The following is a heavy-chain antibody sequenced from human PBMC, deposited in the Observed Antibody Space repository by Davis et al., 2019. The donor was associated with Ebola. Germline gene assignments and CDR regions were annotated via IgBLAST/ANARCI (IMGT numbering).Heavy chain of an antibody. J-gene: IGHJ6*02. D-gene: IGHD2-21*02. Sequence: MPSETLSLTCAVYGGSFSGYSWSWIRQPPGKGLEWIGYIYHSGSTYYNPSLKSRVTISVDTSKNQFSLKLSSVTAADTAVYYCARGGVTPPYYYYGMDVWGQGTTVTVSS. V-gene: IGHV4-34*01. CDR3: ARGGVTPPYYYYGMDV. CDR1: GGSFSGYS. CDR2: IYHSGST.